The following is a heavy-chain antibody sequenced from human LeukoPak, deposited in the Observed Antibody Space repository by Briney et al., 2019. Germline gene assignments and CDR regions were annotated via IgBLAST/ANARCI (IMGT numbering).Heavy chain of an antibody. V-gene: IGHV4-39*01. CDR1: GGSISSSSYY. D-gene: IGHD5-18*01. CDR2: IYYSGST. Sequence: PSETLSLTCTVSGGSISSSSYYWGWIRQPPGKGLEWIGSIYYSGSTYYNPSLKSRVTISVDTSKNQFSLKLSSVTAADTAVYYCANVDTAMVTPDYWGQGTLVTVSS. J-gene: IGHJ4*02. CDR3: ANVDTAMVTPDY.